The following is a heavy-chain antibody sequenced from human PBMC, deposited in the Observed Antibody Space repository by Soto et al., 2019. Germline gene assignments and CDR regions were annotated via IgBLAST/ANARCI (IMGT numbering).Heavy chain of an antibody. J-gene: IGHJ5*02. Sequence: SETLSLTCAVYGGSFSGYYWSWIRQPPGKGLEWIGEINHSGSTNYNPSLKSRVTISVDTSKNQFSLKLSSVTAADTAVYYCARGRRGSSRDRWFDPWGQGTLVTVSS. CDR2: INHSGST. CDR3: ARGRRGSSRDRWFDP. D-gene: IGHD6-13*01. CDR1: GGSFSGYY. V-gene: IGHV4-34*01.